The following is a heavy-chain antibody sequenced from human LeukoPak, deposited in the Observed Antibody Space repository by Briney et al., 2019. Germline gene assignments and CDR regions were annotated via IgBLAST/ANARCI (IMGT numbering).Heavy chain of an antibody. D-gene: IGHD2-21*02. CDR1: GYTFTSYD. CDR2: MNPNSGNT. J-gene: IGHJ6*02. Sequence: GASVKVSCKASGYTFTSYDINWVRQATGQGLEWMGWMNPNSGNTGYAQKFQGRVIMTRNTSISTAYMELSSLRSEDTAVYYCARADSYCHMDVWGQGTTVTVSS. CDR3: ARADSYCHMDV. V-gene: IGHV1-8*01.